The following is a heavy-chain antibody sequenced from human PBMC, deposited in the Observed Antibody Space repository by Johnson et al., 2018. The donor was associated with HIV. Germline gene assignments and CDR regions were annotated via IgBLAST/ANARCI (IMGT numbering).Heavy chain of an antibody. Sequence: QVQLVESGGGVVQPGRSLRLSCVASGFTFSSYGMNWVRQAPGKGLEWVAVISYDGSNKYYADSVKGRFTISRDNSKNTLYLQMNSLRAEDTAVHYCARVMGATQVMGAFDIWGQGTMVTVSS. D-gene: IGHD1-26*01. CDR2: ISYDGSNK. CDR3: ARVMGATQVMGAFDI. J-gene: IGHJ3*02. CDR1: GFTFSSYG. V-gene: IGHV3-30*03.